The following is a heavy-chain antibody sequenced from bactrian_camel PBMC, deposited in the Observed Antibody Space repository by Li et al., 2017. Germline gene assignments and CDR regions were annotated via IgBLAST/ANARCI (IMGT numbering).Heavy chain of an antibody. D-gene: IGHD5*01. CDR1: AYTYRGSC. J-gene: IGHJ4*01. CDR2: RYDGHGRT. Sequence: DVQLVESGGGSVQAGGSLRLSCAASAYTYRGSCMGWFRQAPGKERKGVARYDGHGRTIYADSVKGRFTISQDNAKNTLYLQMNSLKPDDTAMYYCAAVLRGFGTCPLFRIFNYWGQGTQVTVS. V-gene: IGHV3S44*01. CDR3: AAVLRGFGTCPLFRIFNY.